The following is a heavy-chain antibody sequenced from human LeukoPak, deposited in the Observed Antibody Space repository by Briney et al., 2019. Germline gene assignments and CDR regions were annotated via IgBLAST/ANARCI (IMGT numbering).Heavy chain of an antibody. CDR2: IIPILGIA. CDR1: GGTFSSYA. V-gene: IGHV1-69*04. Sequence: SVKVSCKASGGTFSSYAISWVRQAPGQGLEWMGRIIPILGIANYAQKFRGRVTITADKSTSTAYMELSSLRSEDTAVYYCARDVDTAMVPAPFDYWGQGTLVTVSS. CDR3: ARDVDTAMVPAPFDY. J-gene: IGHJ4*02. D-gene: IGHD5-18*01.